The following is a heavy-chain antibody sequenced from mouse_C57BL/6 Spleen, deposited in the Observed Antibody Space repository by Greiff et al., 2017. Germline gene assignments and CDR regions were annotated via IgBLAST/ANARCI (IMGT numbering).Heavy chain of an antibody. D-gene: IGHD1-1*01. Sequence: VQLQQSGAELVRPGASVKLSCKASGYTFTDYYINWVKQRPGQGLEWIARIYPGSGNTYYTEKFKGKATLTAEKSSSTAYMQLSSLTSEDSAVYFCARGATTVVAKGYAMDYWGKGTSVTVSS. CDR2: IYPGSGNT. J-gene: IGHJ4*01. CDR1: GYTFTDYY. CDR3: ARGATTVVAKGYAMDY. V-gene: IGHV1-76*01.